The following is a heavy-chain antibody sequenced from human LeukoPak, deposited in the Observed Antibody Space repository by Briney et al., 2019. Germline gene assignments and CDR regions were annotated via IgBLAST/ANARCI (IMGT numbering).Heavy chain of an antibody. V-gene: IGHV3-74*01. J-gene: IGHJ4*02. CDR3: ATDYSYATNW. CDR1: GFARSTYW. D-gene: IGHD3-16*01. CDR2: ITSDGTNT. Sequence: GGALRLSCAASGFARSTYWIHWGRQAPAEGLVWVSRITSDGTNTSYADSVKGRFTVSTDNAKNTLYLQMNSLRAEDTAVYYCATDYSYATNWWGRGTLVTVSS.